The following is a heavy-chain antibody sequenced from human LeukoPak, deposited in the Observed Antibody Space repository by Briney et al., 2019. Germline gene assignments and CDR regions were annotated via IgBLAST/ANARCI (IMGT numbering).Heavy chain of an antibody. CDR3: ASDERSRDDIGGYHY. V-gene: IGHV4-4*07. D-gene: IGHD3-22*01. J-gene: IGHJ4*01. Sequence: SETLSLTCTLSGGSENSYHWAWVRQPAGKGLEWVGRVHVSGSTNYNPSLRSRVAISLDTSKNQVSLILNSLSAADTAVYYCASDERSRDDIGGYHYWGRGGLVTVSS. CDR1: GGSENSYH. CDR2: VHVSGST.